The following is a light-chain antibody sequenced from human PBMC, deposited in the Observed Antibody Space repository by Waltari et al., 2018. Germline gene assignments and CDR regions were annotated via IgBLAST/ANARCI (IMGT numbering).Light chain of an antibody. J-gene: IGKJ2*01. Sequence: EVMMTQSPATLSVSPGERATLSCRASQSVGNNLAWFQERPGQAPRLLIFGASTRATGIPARFTGSGSGTEFTLTISSLQSEDFAVYYCQQYDKWLMYTFGQGTKVAVK. CDR1: QSVGNN. CDR3: QQYDKWLMYT. V-gene: IGKV3-15*01. CDR2: GAS.